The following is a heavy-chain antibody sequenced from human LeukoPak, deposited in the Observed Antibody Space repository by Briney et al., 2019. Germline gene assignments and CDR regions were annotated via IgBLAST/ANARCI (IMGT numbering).Heavy chain of an antibody. Sequence: SQTLSLTCTVSGGSISSGDYYWSWIRQPPGKGLEWIGYIYYSGSTYHNPSLKSRVTISVDKSKNQFSMKLSSVTAADTAVYYCARWDYSSGWYGVDYWGQGTLVTVSS. J-gene: IGHJ4*02. CDR3: ARWDYSSGWYGVDY. V-gene: IGHV4-30-4*01. D-gene: IGHD6-19*01. CDR1: GGSISSGDYY. CDR2: IYYSGST.